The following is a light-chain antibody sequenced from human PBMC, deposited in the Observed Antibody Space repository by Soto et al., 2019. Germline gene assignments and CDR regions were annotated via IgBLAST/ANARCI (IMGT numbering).Light chain of an antibody. CDR2: DAS. Sequence: DIQMTPSPSFLSASVGDKVTITCRATESVSKWLAWYQEKPGNPPRPLIYDASTLESGVPSRFSGSGSGTEFTLTISSLQADDFAIYYCQQYNSYSWTFGQGTKVEMK. J-gene: IGKJ1*01. CDR1: ESVSKW. V-gene: IGKV1-5*01. CDR3: QQYNSYSWT.